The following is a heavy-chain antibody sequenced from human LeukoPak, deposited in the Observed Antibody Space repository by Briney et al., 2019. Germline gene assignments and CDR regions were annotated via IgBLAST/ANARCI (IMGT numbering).Heavy chain of an antibody. CDR2: ISGSGGST. J-gene: IGHJ4*02. V-gene: IGHV3-23*01. D-gene: IGHD5-18*01. Sequence: GSLRLSCSASGFTFSSHAMSWVRPAPGKGLEWVPAISGSGGSTYYADSVKGRFTISRDNSKNTLYLQMNSLRAEDTAVYYCAKATPRGYSYGQPLDYWGQGTLVTVSS. CDR1: GFTFSSHA. CDR3: AKATPRGYSYGQPLDY.